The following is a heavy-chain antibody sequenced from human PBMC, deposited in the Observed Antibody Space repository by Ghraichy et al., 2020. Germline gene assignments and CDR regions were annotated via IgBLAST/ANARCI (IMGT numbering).Heavy chain of an antibody. J-gene: IGHJ5*02. Sequence: SETLSLTCAVYGGSFSGYYWSWIRQPPGKGLEWIGEINHSGSTNYNPSLKSRVTISVDTSKNQFSLKLSSVTAADTAVYYCARGSCSGGSCYSVWGVARRWFDPWGQGTLVTVSS. CDR2: INHSGST. CDR3: ARGSCSGGSCYSVWGVARRWFDP. V-gene: IGHV4-34*01. CDR1: GGSFSGYY. D-gene: IGHD2-15*01.